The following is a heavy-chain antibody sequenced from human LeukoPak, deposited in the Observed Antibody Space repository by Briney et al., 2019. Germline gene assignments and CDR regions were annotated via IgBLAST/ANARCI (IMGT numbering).Heavy chain of an antibody. D-gene: IGHD3-22*01. Sequence: GGSLRLSCAASGFAFSSYEMNWVRQAPGKGLEWVSYISSSSSTIYYADSVKGRFTISRDSAKNSLYLHMNSLRAEDTAIYYCARDSTYYYDNSAYWPDYWGQGTLVTVSS. J-gene: IGHJ4*02. V-gene: IGHV3-48*03. CDR3: ARDSTYYYDNSAYWPDY. CDR2: ISSSSSTI. CDR1: GFAFSSYE.